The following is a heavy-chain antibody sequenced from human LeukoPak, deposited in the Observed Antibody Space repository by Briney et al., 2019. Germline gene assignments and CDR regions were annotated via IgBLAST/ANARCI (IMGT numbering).Heavy chain of an antibody. CDR3: AKDDYYGSGSNWFDP. Sequence: GGSLRLSCAASGVTLSSYAMSWVRQAPGKGLEWVPAISGSGGSTYYADSVKGRFTISRDNSKNTLYLQMNSLRAEDTAVYYCAKDDYYGSGSNWFDPWGQGTLVTVSS. D-gene: IGHD3-10*01. J-gene: IGHJ5*02. CDR2: ISGSGGST. V-gene: IGHV3-23*01. CDR1: GVTLSSYA.